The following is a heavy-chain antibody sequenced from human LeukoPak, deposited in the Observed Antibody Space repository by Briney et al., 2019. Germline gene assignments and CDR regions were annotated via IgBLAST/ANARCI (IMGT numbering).Heavy chain of an antibody. V-gene: IGHV3-53*01. CDR3: VRGYSFGPYGMDV. Sequence: PGGSLRLSCAASGFTVSSNYMTWVRQAPGKGLEWGSVIYSGGSTYYADSVKGRFTISRDNSKNTLYLQMNSLRAEDTAVYFCVRGYSFGPYGMDVWGQGTTVTVSS. D-gene: IGHD2-15*01. CDR1: GFTVSSNY. J-gene: IGHJ6*02. CDR2: IYSGGST.